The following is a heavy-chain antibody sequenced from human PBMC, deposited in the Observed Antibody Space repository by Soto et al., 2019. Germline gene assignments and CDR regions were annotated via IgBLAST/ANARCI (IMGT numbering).Heavy chain of an antibody. J-gene: IGHJ4*02. Sequence: EVQLLESGGGSVQPGGSLRLSCAASGFTFSSYAMHWVRRPPGKGLEWVSSIRGSGGTAYYADSVDGRFSISRDSLVNTLYLQMNSLRAEDTAVYYCAKGRGQNWTFDYWGQGTLVTVSP. V-gene: IGHV3-23*01. CDR1: GFTFSSYA. CDR3: AKGRGQNWTFDY. D-gene: IGHD3-10*01. CDR2: IRGSGGTA.